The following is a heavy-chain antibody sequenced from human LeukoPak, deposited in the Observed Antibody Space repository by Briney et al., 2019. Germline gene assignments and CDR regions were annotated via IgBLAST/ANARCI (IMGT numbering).Heavy chain of an antibody. J-gene: IGHJ3*01. Sequence: GGSLRLSCAASGFTFSSHFMNWVRQAPGKGLEWVSLSSPGTDTYYADSVKGRFTISRDNARNSLYLQMNSLSAEDTAVYYCARERYSRWYHDALDLWGQGTMVTVSS. CDR2: SSPGTDT. V-gene: IGHV3-21*01. CDR3: ARERYSRWYHDALDL. CDR1: GFTFSSHF. D-gene: IGHD6-13*01.